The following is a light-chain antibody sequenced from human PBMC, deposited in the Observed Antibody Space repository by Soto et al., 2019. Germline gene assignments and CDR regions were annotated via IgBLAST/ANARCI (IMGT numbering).Light chain of an antibody. V-gene: IGLV2-14*03. J-gene: IGLJ1*01. CDR1: RSDIGNHPY. CDR3: CSYTSTTTLEV. CDR2: DVT. Sequence: QSALTQPASVSGSPGQSITISCTGTRSDIGNHPYVSWYQQHPGKAPKLIIYDVTNRPSGVSNRFSGSKSGNTASLTISGLQAEDEAAYSCCSYTSTTTLEVFGSGTKVTVL.